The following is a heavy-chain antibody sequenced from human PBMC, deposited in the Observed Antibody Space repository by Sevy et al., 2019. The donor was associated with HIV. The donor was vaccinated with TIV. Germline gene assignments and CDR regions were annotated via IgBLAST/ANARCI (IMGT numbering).Heavy chain of an antibody. CDR2: ISSCSTTI. Sequence: GGSLRLSCAASRLTFSSSSVNWVRQAPGKGLEWVSYISSCSTTIYYADSVKGRFTISRDNAKNSLYLQMNSLRDEDTAVYYCARGFMGADYYYGMDVWGQGTTVTVSS. V-gene: IGHV3-48*02. CDR1: RLTFSSSS. D-gene: IGHD3-3*01. J-gene: IGHJ6*02. CDR3: ARGFMGADYYYGMDV.